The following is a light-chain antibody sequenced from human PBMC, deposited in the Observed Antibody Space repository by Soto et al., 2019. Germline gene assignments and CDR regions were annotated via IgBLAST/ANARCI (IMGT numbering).Light chain of an antibody. CDR2: AAS. CDR3: QQGDSFPIT. J-gene: IGKJ5*01. Sequence: DIQMTQSPSSVSASVGDRVTITCRASQSISSSLAWYQQKPGTVPKLLIYAASSLQSGVPSRFRGSGAGTEFTLSITSLQPEDFGTYYCQQGDSFPITFGQGTRLDIK. CDR1: QSISSS. V-gene: IGKV1-12*01.